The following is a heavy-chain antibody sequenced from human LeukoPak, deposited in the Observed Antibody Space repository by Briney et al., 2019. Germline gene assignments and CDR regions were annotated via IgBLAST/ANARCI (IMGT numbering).Heavy chain of an antibody. Sequence: SVKVSCKASGGTFSSYAISWVRQAPGQGLEWMGRIIPILGIANYAQKFQGRVTITADKSTSTAYMELSSLRSEDTAVYYCARRRFSDHFDYWGQGTLVTVSS. CDR2: IIPILGIA. CDR1: GGTFSSYA. J-gene: IGHJ4*02. D-gene: IGHD3-3*01. CDR3: ARRRFSDHFDY. V-gene: IGHV1-69*04.